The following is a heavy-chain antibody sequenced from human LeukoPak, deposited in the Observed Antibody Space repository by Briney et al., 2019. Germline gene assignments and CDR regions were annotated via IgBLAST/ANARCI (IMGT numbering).Heavy chain of an antibody. D-gene: IGHD3-16*02. CDR1: GGSFSGYY. Sequence: PSETLSLTCAVYGGSFSGYYWSWIRQPPGKGLEWIGEINHSGSTNYNPSLKSRVTISVDTSKNQFSLKLSSVTAADTAVYYCARGGYDYVWGSYRFIWFDPWGQGALVTVSS. CDR2: INHSGST. CDR3: ARGGYDYVWGSYRFIWFDP. J-gene: IGHJ5*02. V-gene: IGHV4-34*01.